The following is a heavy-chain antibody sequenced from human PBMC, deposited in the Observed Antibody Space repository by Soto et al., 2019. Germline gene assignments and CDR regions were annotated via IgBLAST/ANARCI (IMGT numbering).Heavy chain of an antibody. CDR2: MNPNSGNT. V-gene: IGHV1-8*01. Sequence: ASVKVSCKASGYTFTSYDINWVRQATGQGPEWMGWMNPNSGNTGYAQKFQGRVTMTRNTSISTAYMELSSLRSEDTAVYYCARGPTFAGYFDWLLAYYYYGMDVWGQGTTVTVSS. D-gene: IGHD3-9*01. J-gene: IGHJ6*02. CDR3: ARGPTFAGYFDWLLAYYYYGMDV. CDR1: GYTFTSYD.